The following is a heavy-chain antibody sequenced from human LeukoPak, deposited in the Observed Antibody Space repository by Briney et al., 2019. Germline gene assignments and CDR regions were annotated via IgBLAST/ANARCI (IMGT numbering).Heavy chain of an antibody. CDR2: IHYSGST. CDR1: GGSINNDY. V-gene: IGHV4-59*01. Sequence: SETLSLTCTVSGGSINNDYWSWLRQPPGKGLEWIGYIHYSGSTNYNFSLESRVTISVDMSKNQFSLKVSSVTAADTAVYYCARGSVYFDSWGQGTLVTVSS. CDR3: ARGSVYFDS. J-gene: IGHJ4*02.